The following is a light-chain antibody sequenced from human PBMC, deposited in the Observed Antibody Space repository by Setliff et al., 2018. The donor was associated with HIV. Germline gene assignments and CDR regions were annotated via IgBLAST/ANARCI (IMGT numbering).Light chain of an antibody. CDR2: EVT. CDR1: RGDVGGYNY. Sequence: QSVLTQPASVSGSPGQSITISCTGTRGDVGGYNYVSWYQQHPGRVPKLMIYEVTHRPSGVSNRFSGSKSGYTASLTISGLQAEDEADYYCSSFTSSSTFVFGTGTKVTV. V-gene: IGLV2-14*03. J-gene: IGLJ1*01. CDR3: SSFTSSSTFV.